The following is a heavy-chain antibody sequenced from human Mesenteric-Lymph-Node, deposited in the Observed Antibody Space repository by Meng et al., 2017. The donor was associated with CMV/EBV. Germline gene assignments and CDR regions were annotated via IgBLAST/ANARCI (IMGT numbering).Heavy chain of an antibody. D-gene: IGHD6-6*01. CDR3: ARGEYSSSSYWFDP. CDR2: LYSGGTT. V-gene: IGHV3-53*01. J-gene: IGHJ5*02. CDR1: GFTVSSNY. Sequence: GESLKISCAASGFTVSSNYMSWVRQAPGKGLEWVSVLYSGGTTYYADSVKGRFTISRDNSKNMLYLQMNSLRAEDTAVYYCARGEYSSSSYWFDPWGQGTLVTVSS.